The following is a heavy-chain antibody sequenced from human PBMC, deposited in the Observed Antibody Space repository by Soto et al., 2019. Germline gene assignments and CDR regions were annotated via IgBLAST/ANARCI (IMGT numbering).Heavy chain of an antibody. V-gene: IGHV3-7*01. D-gene: IGHD6-19*01. CDR2: IKQDGSEK. CDR1: GFTFTNYW. J-gene: IGHJ4*02. Sequence: VQLVESGGGLVQPGGSLRLSCAASGFTFTNYWMGWVRQAPGKGLEWVANIKQDGSEKYYVDSVKGRFSISRDNTKNSLYLQMNSLRAEDTAVYYCTRDGSGWSVYWGQGTLVTVSS. CDR3: TRDGSGWSVY.